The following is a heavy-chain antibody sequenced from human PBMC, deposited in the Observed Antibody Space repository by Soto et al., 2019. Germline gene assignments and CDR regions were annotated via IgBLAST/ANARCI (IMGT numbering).Heavy chain of an antibody. CDR3: VSYRGAFYFDH. D-gene: IGHD4-4*01. Sequence: LSLTCTVSGGSMSSNYWSWIRQSPGKGLEWIGFVYYGGTNYNPSFESRVTMSVDTPKNQFSLELSSVTAADTAVYYCVSYRGAFYFDHWGQGALVTVSS. V-gene: IGHV4-59*01. CDR2: VYYGGT. J-gene: IGHJ4*02. CDR1: GGSMSSNY.